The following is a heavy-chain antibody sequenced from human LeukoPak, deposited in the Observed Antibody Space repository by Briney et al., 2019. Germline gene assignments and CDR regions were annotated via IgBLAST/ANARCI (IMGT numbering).Heavy chain of an antibody. D-gene: IGHD3-10*01. CDR2: INPNSGGT. J-gene: IGHJ4*02. Sequence: ASVKVSCKASGYTFTSYGISWVRQAPGQGLEWMGWINPNSGGTNYAQNFQGRVTMTRDTSINTVYMDLSRLRTDDTAVYYCARYGAMVDYYGSGSHDYWGQGTLVTVSS. V-gene: IGHV1-2*02. CDR3: ARYGAMVDYYGSGSHDY. CDR1: GYTFTSYG.